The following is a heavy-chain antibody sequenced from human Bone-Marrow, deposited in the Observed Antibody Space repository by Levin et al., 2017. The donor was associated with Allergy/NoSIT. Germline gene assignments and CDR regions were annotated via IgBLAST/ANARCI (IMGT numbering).Heavy chain of an antibody. Sequence: PGGSLRLSCVASRFSFSSYWMIWVRQTPGKGLEWVANINQEGSHKDYVDSVKGRFTISRDNARNSLYLQMNSLRAEDTAADYCVSEPQYVGIVYWGQGALVSVSS. CDR1: RFSFSSYW. CDR2: INQEGSHK. J-gene: IGHJ4*02. D-gene: IGHD4-11*01. V-gene: IGHV3-7*01. CDR3: VSEPQYVGIVY.